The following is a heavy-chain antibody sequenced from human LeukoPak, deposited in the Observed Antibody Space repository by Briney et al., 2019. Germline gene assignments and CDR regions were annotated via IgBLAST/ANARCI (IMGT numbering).Heavy chain of an antibody. V-gene: IGHV4-39*01. Sequence: SETLSLTCTVSGGSISSSSYYWGWIRQPPGKGLEWIGSIYYSGSTYYNPSLKSRVTISVDTSKNQFSLRLSSVTAADTAVYYCATDTYYDILTGYRLWYFDLWGRGTLVTVSS. J-gene: IGHJ2*01. CDR1: GGSISSSSYY. CDR2: IYYSGST. CDR3: ATDTYYDILTGYRLWYFDL. D-gene: IGHD3-9*01.